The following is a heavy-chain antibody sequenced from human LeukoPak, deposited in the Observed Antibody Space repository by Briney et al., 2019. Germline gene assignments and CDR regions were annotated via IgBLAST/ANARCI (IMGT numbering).Heavy chain of an antibody. CDR1: GYTFTSYA. V-gene: IGHV1-3*01. J-gene: IGHJ4*02. CDR3: AREGIAAAGTFDY. CDR2: INAGNGNT. Sequence: ASVKVSCKASGYTFTSYAMHWVRQAPGQRLEWMGWINAGNGNTKYSQKFQGRVTITRDTSASTAYMELSSLRFEDTAVYYCAREGIAAAGTFDYWGQGTLVTVSS. D-gene: IGHD6-13*01.